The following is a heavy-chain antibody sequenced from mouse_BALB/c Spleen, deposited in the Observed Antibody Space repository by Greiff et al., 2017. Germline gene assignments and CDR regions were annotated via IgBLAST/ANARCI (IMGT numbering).Heavy chain of an antibody. Sequence: EVQRVESGGGLVQPGGSMKLSCVASGFTFSNYWMNWVRQSPEKGLEWVAEIRLKSNNYATHYAESVKGRFTISRDDSKSSVYLQMNNLRAEDTGIYYCTRASITTVSFDYWGQGTTLTVSS. D-gene: IGHD1-1*01. CDR2: IRLKSNNYAT. CDR1: GFTFSNYW. V-gene: IGHV6-6*02. J-gene: IGHJ2*01. CDR3: TRASITTVSFDY.